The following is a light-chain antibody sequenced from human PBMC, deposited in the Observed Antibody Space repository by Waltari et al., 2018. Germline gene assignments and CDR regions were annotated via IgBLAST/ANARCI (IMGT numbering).Light chain of an antibody. CDR3: QQGNSYPLT. CDR1: QGISSY. Sequence: DIQMSQSPSSLSASVRDRVTITCRTSQGISSYLNWYQQKPGKAPNLLIFYTNTLASGVPSRFSGSGSGTEFTLTISSLQPEDFATYYCQQGNSYPLTFGGGTKVEIK. J-gene: IGKJ4*01. CDR2: YTN. V-gene: IGKV1-9*01.